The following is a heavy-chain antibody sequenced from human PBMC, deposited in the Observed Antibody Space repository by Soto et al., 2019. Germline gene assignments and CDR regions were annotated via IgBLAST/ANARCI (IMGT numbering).Heavy chain of an antibody. CDR2: IIPIFGTA. V-gene: IGHV1-69*06. D-gene: IGHD3-22*01. CDR3: AREVLYYYDSSGYSYYYGMDV. Sequence: QVQLVQSGAEVKKPGSSVKVSCKASGGTFSSYAISWVRQAPGQGLEWMGGIIPIFGTANYAQKFQGRVTITADKSTSTAYMELSSLRSEDTAVYYCAREVLYYYDSSGYSYYYGMDVRGQGTTVTVSS. J-gene: IGHJ6*02. CDR1: GGTFSSYA.